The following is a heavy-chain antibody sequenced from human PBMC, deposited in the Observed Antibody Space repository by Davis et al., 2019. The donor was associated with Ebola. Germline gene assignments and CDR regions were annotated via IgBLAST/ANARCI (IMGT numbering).Heavy chain of an antibody. J-gene: IGHJ4*02. V-gene: IGHV3-48*02. CDR2: ISGATSAI. D-gene: IGHD5/OR15-5a*01. Sequence: GESLKISCAASGFTFSTYSMTWVRQAPGKGLEWVSHISGATSAIEYAESVKGRVTISRDNARNSLFLQMNSLRDEDTAVYYCARDAKLRDSVYDYFFDYWGQGALVTVSS. CDR1: GFTFSTYS. CDR3: ARDAKLRDSVYDYFFDY.